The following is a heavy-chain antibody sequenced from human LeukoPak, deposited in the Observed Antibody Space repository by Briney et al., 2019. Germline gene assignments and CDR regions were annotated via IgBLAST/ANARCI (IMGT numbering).Heavy chain of an antibody. J-gene: IGHJ4*02. CDR1: GFTFSGYS. V-gene: IGHV3-48*01. CDR3: AASFWSGYYINY. D-gene: IGHD3-3*01. Sequence: PGGSLRLSCAASGFTFSGYSMNWVRQAPGKGLECVSFISSTGTTIYYADSVKGRFTISRDNSKNTLYLQMNSLRAEDTAVYYCAASFWSGYYINYWGQGTLVTVSS. CDR2: ISSTGTTI.